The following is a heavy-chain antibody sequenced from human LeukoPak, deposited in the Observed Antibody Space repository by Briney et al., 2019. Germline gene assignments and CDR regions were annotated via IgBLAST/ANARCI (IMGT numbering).Heavy chain of an antibody. V-gene: IGHV3-7*01. D-gene: IGHD3-9*01. Sequence: PGGSLRLSCEGTGFSFGIYWMSWVRQAPGKGLEWVANINEDGSEKYYVDSVKGRFTISRDNAKNSLYLQMNSLRAEDTAVYYCARVEDYDILTGFDYWGQGTLVTVSS. CDR3: ARVEDYDILTGFDY. CDR2: INEDGSEK. J-gene: IGHJ4*02. CDR1: GFSFGIYW.